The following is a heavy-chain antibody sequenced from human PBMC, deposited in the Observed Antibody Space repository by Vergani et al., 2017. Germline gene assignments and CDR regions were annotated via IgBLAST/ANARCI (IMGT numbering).Heavy chain of an antibody. J-gene: IGHJ2*01. Sequence: QMQLQESGPGLVKASETLSLTCTVSGDSIISRSYYWGWIRQPPGKGLEWIGSIYNSGNGDSGSSLKSRVTISADTSKNQFSLRLTSVTAADTALYYCASGKYYSDSTSHFRGRYFDVWGRGTLVTVPS. CDR1: GDSIISRSYY. CDR3: ASGKYYSDSTSHFRGRYFDV. D-gene: IGHD3-16*01. V-gene: IGHV4-39*01. CDR2: IYNSGNG.